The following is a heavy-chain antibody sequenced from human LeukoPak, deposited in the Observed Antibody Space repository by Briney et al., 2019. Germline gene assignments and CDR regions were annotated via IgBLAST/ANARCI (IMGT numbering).Heavy chain of an antibody. CDR1: GYTFTYYY. CDR2: INPNSGGT. D-gene: IGHD2-2*01. Sequence: ASVKVSCKASGYTFTYYYMHWVRQAPGHGLELMGWINPNSGGTIYAQKFQGRVTMTRDTSISTAYLELSRLTSDDTAVYYCARDGACSSASCQNFDYWGQGTLVTVSS. J-gene: IGHJ4*02. V-gene: IGHV1-2*02. CDR3: ARDGACSSASCQNFDY.